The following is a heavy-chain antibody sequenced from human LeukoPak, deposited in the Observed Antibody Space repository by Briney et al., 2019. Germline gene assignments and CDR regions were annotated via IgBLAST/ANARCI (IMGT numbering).Heavy chain of an antibody. CDR2: IYYSGST. V-gene: IGHV4-39*07. J-gene: IGHJ5*02. CDR1: GGSSSSSSYY. CDR3: AREAVAGDNWFDP. Sequence: SETLSLTCTVSGGSSSSSSYYWGWIRQPPGKGLEWIGSIYYSGSTYYNPPLKSRVTISVDTSKNQFSLKLSSVTAADTAVYYCAREAVAGDNWFDPWGQGTLVTVSS. D-gene: IGHD6-19*01.